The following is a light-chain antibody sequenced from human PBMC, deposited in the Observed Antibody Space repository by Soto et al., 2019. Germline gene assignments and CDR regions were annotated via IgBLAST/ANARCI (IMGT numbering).Light chain of an antibody. Sequence: QSVLTQPPSTSGTPGQRVTISCSGSNSNIGTNTINWYQQLPGTAPKLLIYSDNHRPSGVPDRFSGSKSGTSASLAIIGLQSDDEADYYCSAWDDSLNGPVFGGGTKVTVL. CDR2: SDN. J-gene: IGLJ3*02. CDR1: NSNIGTNT. CDR3: SAWDDSLNGPV. V-gene: IGLV1-44*01.